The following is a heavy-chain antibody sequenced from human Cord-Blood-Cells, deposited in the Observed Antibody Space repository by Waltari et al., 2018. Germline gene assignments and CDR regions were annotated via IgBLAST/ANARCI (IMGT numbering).Heavy chain of an antibody. CDR1: GGTFSSYA. Sequence: QVQLVQSGAEVKKPGSSVKVSCKASGGTFSSYAISWVRQAPGQGLEWMGGIIPIFGTANYAQKFQGRVTITADESTSTAYMELSSLRSEDTAVYYCARDTLYSSGWYNIVGATMLFDYWGQGTLVTVSS. CDR2: IIPIFGTA. J-gene: IGHJ4*02. D-gene: IGHD6-19*01. CDR3: ARDTLYSSGWYNIVGATMLFDY. V-gene: IGHV1-69*01.